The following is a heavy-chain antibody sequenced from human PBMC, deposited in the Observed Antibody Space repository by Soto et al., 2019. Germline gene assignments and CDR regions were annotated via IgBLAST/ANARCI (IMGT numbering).Heavy chain of an antibody. J-gene: IGHJ5*01. CDR3: VKDRYGGNTDLVA. D-gene: IGHD2-15*01. CDR1: GFSFSRSV. CDR2: VSFDGNDR. Sequence: GSLTLNRVVTGFSFSRSVMHCVREAPGEGLEWVAIVSFDGNDRYYADAVKSRFTTSRDNSENTLYLQMNSLRPENTAVYYCVKDRYGGNTDLVAWCHETPVTV. V-gene: IGHV3-30*18.